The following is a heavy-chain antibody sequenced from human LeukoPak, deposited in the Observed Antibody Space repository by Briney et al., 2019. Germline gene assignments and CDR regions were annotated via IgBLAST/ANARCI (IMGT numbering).Heavy chain of an antibody. CDR1: GFSLRSYA. J-gene: IGHJ4*02. V-gene: IGHV3-23*01. CDR2: ISGSGDST. Sequence: GGSLRLSCAASGFSLRSYAMSWVRQAPGKGLEWVSSISGSGDSTYYADSVKGRFTISRDNSKNTLYLQMNSLRAEDTAVYYCARSAYGSGSYYKYWGQGTLVTVPS. D-gene: IGHD3-10*01. CDR3: ARSAYGSGSYYKY.